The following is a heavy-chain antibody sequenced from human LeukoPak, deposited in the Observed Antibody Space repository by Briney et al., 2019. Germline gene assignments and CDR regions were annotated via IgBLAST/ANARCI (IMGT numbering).Heavy chain of an antibody. D-gene: IGHD3-10*01. Sequence: GGSLRLSCAASGFTFSSYGMHWVRQAPGKGLEGVAVISYDGSNKYYADSVKGRFTISRDNSKNTLYLQMNSLRAEDTAVYYCAKDRGYYGSGGDFDYWGQGTLVTVSS. CDR1: GFTFSSYG. CDR2: ISYDGSNK. J-gene: IGHJ4*02. V-gene: IGHV3-30*18. CDR3: AKDRGYYGSGGDFDY.